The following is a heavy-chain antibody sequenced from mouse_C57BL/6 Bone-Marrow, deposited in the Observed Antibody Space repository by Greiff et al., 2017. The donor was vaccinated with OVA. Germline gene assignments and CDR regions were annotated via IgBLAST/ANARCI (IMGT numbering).Heavy chain of an antibody. CDR2: INPGSGGT. D-gene: IGHD2-2*01. Sequence: QVHVKQSGAELVRPGTSVKVSCKASGYAFTNYLIEWVKQRPGQGLEWIGVINPGSGGTNYNEKFKGKATLTADKSSSTAYMQLSSLTSEDSAVYFCARPGYAWFAYWGQGTLVTVSA. J-gene: IGHJ3*01. CDR1: GYAFTNYL. V-gene: IGHV1-54*01. CDR3: ARPGYAWFAY.